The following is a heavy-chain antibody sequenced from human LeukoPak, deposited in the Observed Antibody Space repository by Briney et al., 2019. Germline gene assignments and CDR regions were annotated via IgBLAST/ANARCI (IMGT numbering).Heavy chain of an antibody. D-gene: IGHD3-22*01. CDR1: GGTFSSYA. CDR2: IIPIFGTA. CDR3: ARQPPNYYDSSVGMVGNWFDP. Sequence: GASVKVSCKASGGTFSSYAISWVRQAPGQGLEWMGGIIPIFGTATYAQKFQGRVTITADESTSTAYMELSSLRSEDTAVYYCARQPPNYYDSSVGMVGNWFDPWGQGTLVTVSS. J-gene: IGHJ5*02. V-gene: IGHV1-69*13.